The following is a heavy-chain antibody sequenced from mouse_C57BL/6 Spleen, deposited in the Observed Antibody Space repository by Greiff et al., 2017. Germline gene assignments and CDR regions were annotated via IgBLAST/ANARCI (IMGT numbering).Heavy chain of an antibody. Sequence: QVQLQQPGAELVKPGASVKLFCKASGHTLPSHWMHWVKQRPGPGLEWIGMIHPNSGSTNYNEKFKSKATLTVDKSSSTAYMQLSSLASEDSAVYYCAREDDDYDEDDYWGQGTTLTVSS. CDR1: GHTLPSHW. CDR3: AREDDDYDEDDY. V-gene: IGHV1-64*01. D-gene: IGHD2-4*01. CDR2: IHPNSGST. J-gene: IGHJ2*01.